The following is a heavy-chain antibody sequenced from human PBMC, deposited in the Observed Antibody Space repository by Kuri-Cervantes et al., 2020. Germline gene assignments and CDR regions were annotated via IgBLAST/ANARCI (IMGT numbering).Heavy chain of an antibody. Sequence: GSLRLSCAVYGGSFSGYYWSWIRQPPGKGLEWIGEINHSGSTNYNPSLKSRVTISIDTSNNHFSLKLSSVTAADTAVYFCARAPRRFAFGIWGQGTLVTVSS. J-gene: IGHJ3*02. CDR1: GGSFSGYY. CDR3: ARAPRRFAFGI. CDR2: INHSGST. V-gene: IGHV4-34*01.